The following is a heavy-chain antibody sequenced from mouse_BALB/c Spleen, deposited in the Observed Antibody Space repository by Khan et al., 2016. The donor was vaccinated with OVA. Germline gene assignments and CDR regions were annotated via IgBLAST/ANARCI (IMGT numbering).Heavy chain of an antibody. D-gene: IGHD1-1*01. CDR2: INPYNDGT. CDR3: TRDYGSGFWFAY. CDR1: GYTFTNYI. Sequence: VQLMESGPELVKPGASVKMSCKASGYTFTNYIIHWVKQKPGQGLEWIGYINPYNDGTKYNENFKGKVTLTSDKSSSTAYMEISGLTSEDSAVYYCTRDYGSGFWFAYWGQGTLVTVSA. V-gene: IGHV1S136*01. J-gene: IGHJ3*01.